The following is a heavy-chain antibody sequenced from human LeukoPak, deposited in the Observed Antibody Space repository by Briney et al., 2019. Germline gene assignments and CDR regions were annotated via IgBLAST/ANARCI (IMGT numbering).Heavy chain of an antibody. Sequence: SSQTLSLTCTVSGGSISSGGYYWSWIRQHPGKGLEWIGYIYYSGSTYYNPSLKRRVTISVDTSKNQFSLKLSSVTAADTAVYYCARVRYCSGGSCYLPTEIDYWGQGTLVTASS. J-gene: IGHJ4*02. CDR1: GGSISSGGYY. CDR2: IYYSGST. CDR3: ARVRYCSGGSCYLPTEIDY. V-gene: IGHV4-31*03. D-gene: IGHD2-15*01.